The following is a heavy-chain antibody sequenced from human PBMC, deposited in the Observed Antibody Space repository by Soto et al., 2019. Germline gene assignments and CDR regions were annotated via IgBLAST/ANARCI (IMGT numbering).Heavy chain of an antibody. V-gene: IGHV3-30-3*01. Sequence: PVWSLRLSCAASGFTFGNSPMNWVRHAPDRGLEWVALISFDGSNRDYADSVRGRFTVSRDNSKNTLSLQMNSLRAEDSAVYYCVKERSGHSYADSWGQGTLVTVSS. D-gene: IGHD5-18*01. CDR3: VKERSGHSYADS. CDR2: ISFDGSNR. CDR1: GFTFGNSP. J-gene: IGHJ4*02.